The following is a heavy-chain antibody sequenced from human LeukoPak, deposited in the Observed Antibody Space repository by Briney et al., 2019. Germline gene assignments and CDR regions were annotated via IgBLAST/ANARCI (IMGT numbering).Heavy chain of an antibody. Sequence: SETLSLTCTVSGGSISSGDYYWGWIRQPPGKGLEWITHIYYSGTTYYNPSLKSRVTISVDMSKNQFSLKLSSVTAADTGVYYCARYYFASGTYNQFDYWGQGTLVTVSS. V-gene: IGHV4-30-4*01. CDR3: ARYYFASGTYNQFDY. CDR1: GGSISSGDYY. J-gene: IGHJ4*02. CDR2: IYYSGTT. D-gene: IGHD3-10*01.